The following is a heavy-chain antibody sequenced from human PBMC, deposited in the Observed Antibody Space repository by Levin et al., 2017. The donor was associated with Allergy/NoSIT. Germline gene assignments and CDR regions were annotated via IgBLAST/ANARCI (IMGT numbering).Heavy chain of an antibody. CDR3: ARQAYYDSSGYYHRPGAFDI. Sequence: SQTLSLTCTVSGGSISSYYWSWIRQPPGKGLEWIGYIYYSGSTNYNPSLKSRVTISVDTSKNQFSLKLSSVTAADTAVYYCARQAYYDSSGYYHRPGAFDIWGQGTMVTVSS. J-gene: IGHJ3*02. D-gene: IGHD3-22*01. V-gene: IGHV4-59*08. CDR2: IYYSGST. CDR1: GGSISSYY.